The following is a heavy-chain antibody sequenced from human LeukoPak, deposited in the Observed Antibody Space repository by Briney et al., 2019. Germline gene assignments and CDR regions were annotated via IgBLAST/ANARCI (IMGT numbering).Heavy chain of an antibody. CDR2: ISGSGSTI. CDR3: AKATMDTTYFGS. Sequence: GGSLRLSCAASGFSFNNFAMSWVRQAPGKGLEWVSAISGSGSTIFYADSVKGRFTVSRDNSENALFLQMNSLRADDTALYYCAKATMDTTYFGSWGQGTLVTVSS. J-gene: IGHJ4*02. D-gene: IGHD4/OR15-4a*01. CDR1: GFSFNNFA. V-gene: IGHV3-23*01.